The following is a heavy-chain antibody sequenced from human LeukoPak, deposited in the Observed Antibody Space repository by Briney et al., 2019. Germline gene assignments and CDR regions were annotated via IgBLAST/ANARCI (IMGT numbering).Heavy chain of an antibody. CDR3: ARDGDSSSWYWMNYYYGMDV. V-gene: IGHV1-18*01. Sequence: ASVKVSCKASGYTFTSYGISWVRQAPGQGLEWMGLISAYNGNTNYAQKLQGRVTMTTDTSTSTAYMELRSLRSDDTAVYYCARDGDSSSWYWMNYYYGMDVWGQGTTVTVSS. CDR1: GYTFTSYG. J-gene: IGHJ6*02. CDR2: ISAYNGNT. D-gene: IGHD6-13*01.